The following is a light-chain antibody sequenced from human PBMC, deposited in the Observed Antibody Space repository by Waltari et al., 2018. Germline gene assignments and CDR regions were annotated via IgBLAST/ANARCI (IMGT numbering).Light chain of an antibody. CDR3: SSYAGSNNLV. CDR2: EVT. CDR1: RSAVGGYHS. V-gene: IGLV2-8*01. J-gene: IGLJ2*01. Sequence: QSALTQPPSASGSPGQSVAIPCTGPRSAVGGYHSASWYPQHPGKAPKLRIYEVTKRPSGVPDRFSGSKSGNTASLTVSGLQAEDEADYYCSSYAGSNNLVFGGGTKLTVL.